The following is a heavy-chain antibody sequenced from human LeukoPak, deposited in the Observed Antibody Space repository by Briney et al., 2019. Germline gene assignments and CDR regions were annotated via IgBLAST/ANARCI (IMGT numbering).Heavy chain of an antibody. J-gene: IGHJ4*02. CDR2: ISSTSSAI. D-gene: IGHD4-23*01. CDR1: GFTFSGYT. Sequence: GGSLRLSCAASGFTFSGYTMNWVRQAPGKGLEWVSYISSTSSAIYYADSVKGRFTISRDNAKNTLYLQMNSLRVEDTAVYYCARGRPRGNDYWGQGTLVTVSS. V-gene: IGHV3-48*01. CDR3: ARGRPRGNDY.